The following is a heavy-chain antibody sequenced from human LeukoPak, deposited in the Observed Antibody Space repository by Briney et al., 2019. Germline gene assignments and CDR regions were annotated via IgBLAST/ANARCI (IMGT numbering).Heavy chain of an antibody. CDR1: GFTFDDYA. CDR3: AKDRKDRIGYYFDY. D-gene: IGHD1-14*01. Sequence: GGSLRLSCAASGFTFDDYARHWVRQAPGKGLEWISLISWDGGSTYYADSVKGRFTISRDNSKNSLYLQMNSLRAEDTALYYCAKDRKDRIGYYFDYWGQGTLVTVSS. J-gene: IGHJ4*02. V-gene: IGHV3-43D*03. CDR2: ISWDGGST.